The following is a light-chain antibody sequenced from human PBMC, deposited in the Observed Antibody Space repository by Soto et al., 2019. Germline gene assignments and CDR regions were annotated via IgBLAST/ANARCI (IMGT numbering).Light chain of an antibody. CDR3: SSFARGPYV. CDR1: SSDIGGYNY. V-gene: IGLV2-11*01. CDR2: HVS. Sequence: QSVLTQPRSVSGSPGQSVAISCTGTSSDIGGYNYVSWYQQHPGRAPKLVIYHVSKRPSGVPDRFSGSKSGNTASLTISGLQAEDEADYYCSSFARGPYVFGTGTKVTVL. J-gene: IGLJ1*01.